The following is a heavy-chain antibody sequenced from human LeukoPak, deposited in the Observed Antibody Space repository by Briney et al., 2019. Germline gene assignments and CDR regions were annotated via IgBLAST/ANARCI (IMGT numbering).Heavy chain of an antibody. CDR2: IIPIFGTA. Sequence: GASVKVSCKASGYTFTSYYMHWVRQAPGQGLEWMGGIIPIFGTANYAQKFQGRVTITADKSTSTAYMELSSLRSEDTAVYYCASSYYDFWSGHIGAYYYYYMDVWGKGTTVTVSS. CDR1: GYTFTSYY. V-gene: IGHV1-69*06. CDR3: ASSYYDFWSGHIGAYYYYYMDV. D-gene: IGHD3-3*01. J-gene: IGHJ6*03.